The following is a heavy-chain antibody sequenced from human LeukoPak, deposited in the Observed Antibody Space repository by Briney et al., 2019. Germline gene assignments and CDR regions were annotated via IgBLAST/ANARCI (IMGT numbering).Heavy chain of an antibody. CDR2: IRSKDNSYAT. CDR3: ARDTRGIFDY. CDR1: KFTFSVFA. V-gene: IGHV3-73*01. J-gene: IGHJ4*02. Sequence: PGGSLKLSCAASKFTFSVFAMHWVRHASGKGREWVGRIRSKDNSYATAYAASVKGRFTISRDDSKNSAYLQMNSLRTEDTAVYYCARDTRGIFDYWGQGTLVTVSS. D-gene: IGHD3-16*01.